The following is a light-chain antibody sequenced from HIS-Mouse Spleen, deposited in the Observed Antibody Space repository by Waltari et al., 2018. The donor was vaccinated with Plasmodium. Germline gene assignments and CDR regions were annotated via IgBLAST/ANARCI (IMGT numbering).Light chain of an antibody. CDR1: QSVSSN. J-gene: IGKJ3*01. CDR3: QQYNNWPFT. CDR2: GAS. V-gene: IGKV3-15*01. Sequence: EIVMTPSPATLSVSQGESATHSCRASQSVSSNLARYQQKPGQAPMLLIYGASTRATGIPARFSGSGSGTEFTLTISSLQSEDFAVYYCQQYNNWPFTFGPGTKVDIK.